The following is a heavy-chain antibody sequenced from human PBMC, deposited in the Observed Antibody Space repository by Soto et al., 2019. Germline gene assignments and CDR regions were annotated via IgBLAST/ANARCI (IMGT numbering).Heavy chain of an antibody. Sequence: QVQLVESGGGVVQPGRSLRLSCAGSGFTFSSYAMHWVRQAPGKGLEWVAVISYDGSNKYYADSVKGRFTISRDNSKNTLYLQMNSLRAEATAVYYCARVWDTAMVFDYWGQGTLVTVSS. CDR1: GFTFSSYA. CDR2: ISYDGSNK. D-gene: IGHD5-18*01. V-gene: IGHV3-30-3*01. CDR3: ARVWDTAMVFDY. J-gene: IGHJ4*02.